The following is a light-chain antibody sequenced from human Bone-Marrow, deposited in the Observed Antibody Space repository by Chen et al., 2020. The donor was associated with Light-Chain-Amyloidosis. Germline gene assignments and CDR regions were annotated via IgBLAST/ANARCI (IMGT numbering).Light chain of an antibody. V-gene: IGKV4-1*01. CDR2: WAS. J-gene: IGKJ2*01. Sequence: DIVMTQSPDSLAVSLGERATINCKSSQSVLYSSNNKNYLAWYQQKPGQPPKLLIYWASTRESGGPDLVSGGWSRTDFTLSISSLQAEDFAVYYCQQYYSTSPGYTFGQGTKLEIK. CDR3: QQYYSTSPGYT. CDR1: QSVLYSSNNKNY.